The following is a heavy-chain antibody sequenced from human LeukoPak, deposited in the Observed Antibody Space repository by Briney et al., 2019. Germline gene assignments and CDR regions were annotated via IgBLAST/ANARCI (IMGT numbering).Heavy chain of an antibody. Sequence: GGSLRLSCAASGFIFDDFAMHWVRQAPGKGLEWVAVISYDGSNKYYADSVKGRFTISRDNSKNTLYLQMSSLRAEDTAVYYCARGGWLQLGNYFDHWGQGTLVTVSS. CDR3: ARGGWLQLGNYFDH. V-gene: IGHV3-30*04. CDR1: GFIFDDFA. CDR2: ISYDGSNK. D-gene: IGHD5-24*01. J-gene: IGHJ4*02.